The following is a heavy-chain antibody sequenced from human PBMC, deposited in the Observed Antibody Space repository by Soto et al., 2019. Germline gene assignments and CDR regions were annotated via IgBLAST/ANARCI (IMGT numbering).Heavy chain of an antibody. CDR2: IIPIFGTA. CDR1: GGTFSSYA. Sequence: GASVKVSCKASGGTFSSYAISWVRQAPGQGLEWMGGIIPIFGTANYAQKFQGRVTITADESTSTAYMELSSLRSEDTAVYYCAKDQELGATDAFDIWGQGTMVTVS. CDR3: AKDQELGATDAFDI. V-gene: IGHV1-69*13. D-gene: IGHD1-26*01. J-gene: IGHJ3*02.